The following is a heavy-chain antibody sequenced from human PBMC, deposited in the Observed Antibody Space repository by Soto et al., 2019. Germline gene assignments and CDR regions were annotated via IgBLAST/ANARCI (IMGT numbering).Heavy chain of an antibody. J-gene: IGHJ4*02. CDR1: GFTFSSYS. CDR3: ARGPVVVVAGTFDY. D-gene: IGHD2-15*01. Sequence: EVQLVESGGGLVKPGGSLRLSCAASGFTFSSYSMNWVRQAPGKGLAWVSSISSSSSYIYYADSVKGRFTISRDNAKNSLYLQMNSLRAEDTAVYYCARGPVVVVAGTFDYRGQGTLVTVSS. CDR2: ISSSSSYI. V-gene: IGHV3-21*01.